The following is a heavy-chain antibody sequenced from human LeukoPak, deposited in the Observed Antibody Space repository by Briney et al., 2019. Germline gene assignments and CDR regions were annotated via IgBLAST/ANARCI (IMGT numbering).Heavy chain of an antibody. V-gene: IGHV3-23*01. D-gene: IGHD6-13*01. CDR2: ISGSGGST. Sequence: GGSLRLSCAASGFTFSSYAMSWVRQAPGKGLEWVSAISGSGGSTYYADSVKDRFTISRDNSKNTLYLQMNSLRAEDTAVYYCAKDHSSSWYVFGHWGQGTLVTVSS. CDR1: GFTFSSYA. CDR3: AKDHSSSWYVFGH. J-gene: IGHJ1*01.